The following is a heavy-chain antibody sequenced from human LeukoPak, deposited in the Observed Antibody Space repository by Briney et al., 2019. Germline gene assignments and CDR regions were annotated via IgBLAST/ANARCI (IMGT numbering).Heavy chain of an antibody. Sequence: SVKVSCKASGGTFSSYAISWVRQAPGQGLEWMGRRIPILGIANYAQKFQDRVTITADKSTSPAYIELSSRRSEDPAVEYCARADGDTAMVFGYSGDGTLVTVSS. CDR3: ARADGDTAMVFGY. J-gene: IGHJ4*01. CDR2: RIPILGIA. CDR1: GGTFSSYA. D-gene: IGHD5-18*01. V-gene: IGHV1-69*04.